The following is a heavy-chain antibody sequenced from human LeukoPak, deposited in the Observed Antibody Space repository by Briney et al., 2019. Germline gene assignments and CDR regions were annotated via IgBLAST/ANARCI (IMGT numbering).Heavy chain of an antibody. J-gene: IGHJ4*02. CDR2: VSWNSGTI. CDR3: AKDLGVIDPAFDS. Sequence: PGGSLRLSCAASGFTFSDYAMHWVRQAPGKGLEWVSGVSWNSGTIGYADSVKGRFIISRDNAKSFLFLQMNSLRPEDTASYFCAKDLGVIDPAFDSWGQGILVTVSS. V-gene: IGHV3-9*01. CDR1: GFTFSDYA. D-gene: IGHD3-16*02.